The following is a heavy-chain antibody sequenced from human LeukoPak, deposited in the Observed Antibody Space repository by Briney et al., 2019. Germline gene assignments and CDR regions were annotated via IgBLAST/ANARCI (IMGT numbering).Heavy chain of an antibody. CDR2: IDIGGGT. CDR1: GFTFSSYD. Sequence: GGSLRLSCAASGFTFSSYDMHWVRHVTGKGLEWVSGIDIGGGTYYPGSVKGRFTISRENAQNSLYLQMTNLRAGDTAMYYCARGMGSGSSSVFDFWGQGTLVTVSS. J-gene: IGHJ4*02. V-gene: IGHV3-13*04. CDR3: ARGMGSGSSSVFDF. D-gene: IGHD3-10*01.